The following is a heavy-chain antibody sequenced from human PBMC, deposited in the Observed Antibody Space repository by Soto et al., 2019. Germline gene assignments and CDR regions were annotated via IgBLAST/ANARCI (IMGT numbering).Heavy chain of an antibody. J-gene: IGHJ6*03. CDR1: GGTFSSYT. CDR2: IIPILGIA. V-gene: IGHV1-69*08. Sequence: QVQLVQSGAEVKKPGSSVKVSCKASGGTFSSYTISWVRQAPGQGLEWMGRIIPILGIANYAQKFQGRVTITADKSTSTAYMELRSRRSDDTAVYYCARDLRGDYGDRYYYYYYMDLWGKGTTVTVSS. D-gene: IGHD4-17*01. CDR3: ARDLRGDYGDRYYYYYYMDL.